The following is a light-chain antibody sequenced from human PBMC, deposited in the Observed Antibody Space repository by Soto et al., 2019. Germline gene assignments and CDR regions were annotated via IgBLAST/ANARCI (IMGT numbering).Light chain of an antibody. CDR1: QSISSW. CDR2: DAS. CDR3: QQYYSYPYT. Sequence: DIQMTQSPSTLSASVGDRVTITCRASQSISSWLAWYQQKPGKAPKLLIYDASSLESGVPSRLSGSESETEFTLTISSMQPDDFATYYCQQYYSYPYTFGHGTKLEIK. V-gene: IGKV1-5*01. J-gene: IGKJ2*01.